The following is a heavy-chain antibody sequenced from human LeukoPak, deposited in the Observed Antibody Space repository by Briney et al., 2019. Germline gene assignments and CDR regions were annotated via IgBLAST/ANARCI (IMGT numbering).Heavy chain of an antibody. D-gene: IGHD3-16*01. CDR3: AKDVPASWAPDY. J-gene: IGHJ4*02. Sequence: QAGGSLRLSCAASGFTFSDYFMHWVRQVPGKGLEWVASVSQDEKTKLYVDSVKGRFTISRDNSRNTLYLQVNSLRGEDTAVYFRAKDVPASWAPDYWGQGTLVTVSS. CDR2: VSQDEKTK. CDR1: GFTFSDYF. V-gene: IGHV3-30*18.